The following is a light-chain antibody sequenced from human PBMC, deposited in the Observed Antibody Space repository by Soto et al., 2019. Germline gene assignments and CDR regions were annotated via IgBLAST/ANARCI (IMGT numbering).Light chain of an antibody. V-gene: IGKV1-27*01. CDR3: QKYNSALT. CDR1: QGISNY. CDR2: AAS. J-gene: IGKJ3*01. Sequence: DIQMTQSPSSLSASVGDRVTITCRASQGISNYLAWYQQKSGKVPKLLIYAASILQSGVPSRFSGSGSGTDFTLTISSLQPEDVATYYCQKYNSALTFGPGTKVDI.